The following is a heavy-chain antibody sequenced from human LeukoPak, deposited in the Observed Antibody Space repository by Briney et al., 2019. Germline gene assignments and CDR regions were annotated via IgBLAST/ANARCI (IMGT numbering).Heavy chain of an antibody. CDR1: GGTFSSYA. CDR2: IIPIFGTA. V-gene: IGHV1-69*05. Sequence: SVKVSCKASGGTFSSYAISWVRQAPGQGLEWRGGIIPIFGTANYAQKFQGRVTITTDESTSTAYMELSSLRSEDTAVYYCATGGLFWSGYQPTYYYYMDVWGKGTTVTVSS. CDR3: ATGGLFWSGYQPTYYYYMDV. J-gene: IGHJ6*03. D-gene: IGHD3-3*01.